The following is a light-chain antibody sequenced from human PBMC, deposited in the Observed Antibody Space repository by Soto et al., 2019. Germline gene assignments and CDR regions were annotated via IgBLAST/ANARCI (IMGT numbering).Light chain of an antibody. V-gene: IGKV3-20*01. J-gene: IGKJ1*01. Sequence: IVMTQSPATLSVSPGERATLSCRASQSVISNLAWYQQKRGQSPSLLMYGASSRATGIPERFSGSGSGTDFTLTISGLEPEDFAVYYCQQYGSSPRTFGQGTKVDIK. CDR2: GAS. CDR3: QQYGSSPRT. CDR1: QSVISN.